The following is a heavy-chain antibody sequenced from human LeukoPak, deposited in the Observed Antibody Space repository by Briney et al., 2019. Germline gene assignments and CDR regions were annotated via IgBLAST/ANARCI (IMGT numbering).Heavy chain of an antibody. Sequence: SVNVSCKASGGTFSSYAISWLRQAPGQGLDWMGGIIPIFGTANYAQKFQGRVTITTDESTSTAYMELSSLRSEDTAVYYCARGVLSLGAARPVGTFDYWGQGTLVTVSS. D-gene: IGHD6-6*01. CDR1: GGTFSSYA. CDR3: ARGVLSLGAARPVGTFDY. CDR2: IIPIFGTA. V-gene: IGHV1-69*05. J-gene: IGHJ4*02.